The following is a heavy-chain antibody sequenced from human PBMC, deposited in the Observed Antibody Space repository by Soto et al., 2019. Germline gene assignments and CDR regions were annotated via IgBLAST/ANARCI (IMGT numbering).Heavy chain of an antibody. Sequence: GGSLRLSCAASGFTFSSYGMHWVRQAPGKGLEWVAVIWYDGSNKYYADSVKGRFTISRDNSKNTLYLQMNSLRAEDTAVYYCARDQTPYYYDSSAIGPGYWGQGTLVTVSS. CDR1: GFTFSSYG. CDR2: IWYDGSNK. D-gene: IGHD3-22*01. V-gene: IGHV3-33*01. J-gene: IGHJ4*02. CDR3: ARDQTPYYYDSSAIGPGY.